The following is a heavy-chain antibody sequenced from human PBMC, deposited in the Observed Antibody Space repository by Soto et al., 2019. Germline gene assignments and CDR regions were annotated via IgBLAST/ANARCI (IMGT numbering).Heavy chain of an antibody. Sequence: QVQLVESGGGVVQPGRSLRLSCAASGFTFSSYAMHWVRQAPGKGLEWVAVISYDGSNKYYADSVKGRFTISRDNSKNTLYLQMNSLRAEDTAVYYCARDALSRDGYNLLAYFDYWGQGTLDTVSS. CDR3: ARDALSRDGYNLLAYFDY. CDR2: ISYDGSNK. V-gene: IGHV3-30-3*01. J-gene: IGHJ4*02. D-gene: IGHD5-12*01. CDR1: GFTFSSYA.